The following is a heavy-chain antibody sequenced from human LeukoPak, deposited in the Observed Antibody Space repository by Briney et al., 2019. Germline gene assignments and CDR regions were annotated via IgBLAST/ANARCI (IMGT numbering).Heavy chain of an antibody. D-gene: IGHD3-9*01. CDR2: IKQEGSEK. V-gene: IGHV3-7*01. Sequence: GGSLRLSCAAPGFTFSSYWMGWVRQAPGKGLEGVANIKQEGSEKYYVDSVKGRFTISRDNAKNSLYLQMNSLRAEDTAVYYCARDGKVLRYFDWLSGPSGLDLWGRGTLVTVSS. J-gene: IGHJ2*01. CDR1: GFTFSSYW. CDR3: ARDGKVLRYFDWLSGPSGLDL.